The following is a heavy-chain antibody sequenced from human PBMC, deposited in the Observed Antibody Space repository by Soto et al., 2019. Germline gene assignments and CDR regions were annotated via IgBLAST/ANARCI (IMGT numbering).Heavy chain of an antibody. CDR3: ARRGSGSYYDY. Sequence: EVQLLESGGGLVQPGGSLRLSCAASGFTFSSYAMSWVRLAPGKGLERVSVISGSGGSTYYADSVKGRFTISRDNSKNTLNLQMNSLRAEDTAVYYCARRGSGSYYDYWGQGTLVTVSS. D-gene: IGHD1-26*01. CDR1: GFTFSSYA. J-gene: IGHJ4*02. V-gene: IGHV3-23*01. CDR2: ISGSGGST.